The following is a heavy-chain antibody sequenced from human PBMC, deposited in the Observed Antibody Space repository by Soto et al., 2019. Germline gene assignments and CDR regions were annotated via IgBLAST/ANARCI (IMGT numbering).Heavy chain of an antibody. V-gene: IGHV4-30-2*01. Sequence: SETLSLTCAVSGVSISSGGYSWSWIRQPPGKGLEWIGYIYHSGSTYYNPSLKSRVTISVDRSKNQFSLKLTSVTAADTAVYYCARVPGPWGQGTLVTVPQ. CDR2: IYHSGST. D-gene: IGHD3-10*01. CDR3: ARVPGP. CDR1: GVSISSGGYS. J-gene: IGHJ5*02.